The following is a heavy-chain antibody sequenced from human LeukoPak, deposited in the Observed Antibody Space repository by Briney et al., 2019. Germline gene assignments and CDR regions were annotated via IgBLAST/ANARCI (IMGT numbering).Heavy chain of an antibody. CDR1: GFTFSSYG. CDR3: AGECRQVEQRPFDY. J-gene: IGHJ4*02. V-gene: IGHV3-33*01. Sequence: GGSLRLSCAASGFTFSSYGMHWVRQAPGKGLEWVAVIWYDGSNKYYADSVKGRFTISRDNTKNSLYLQMNSLRAEDTAVYFCAGECRQVEQRPFDYWGQGTLVTVSS. D-gene: IGHD6-19*01. CDR2: IWYDGSNK.